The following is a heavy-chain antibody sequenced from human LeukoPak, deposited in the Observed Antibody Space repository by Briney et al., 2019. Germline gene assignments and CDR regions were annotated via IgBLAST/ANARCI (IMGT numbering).Heavy chain of an antibody. CDR3: ARHVYSSSWYRWFDP. D-gene: IGHD6-13*01. J-gene: IGHJ5*02. CDR2: IYYSGST. Sequence: PSETLSLTCTVSGGSISSSSYYWGWIRQPPGKGLEWIGSIYYSGSTYYNPSLKSRVTISVDTSKNQFSLKLSSVTAADTAVYYCARHVYSSSWYRWFDPWGQGTLVTASS. V-gene: IGHV4-39*01. CDR1: GGSISSSSYY.